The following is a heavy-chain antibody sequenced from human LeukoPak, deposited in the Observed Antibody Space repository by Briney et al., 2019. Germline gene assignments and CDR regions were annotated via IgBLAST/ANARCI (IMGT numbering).Heavy chain of an antibody. V-gene: IGHV3-23*01. Sequence: GGSLRLSCAASGFTFSSYAMSWVRQAPGKGLEWVSGISGSGASTYYADSVKGRFTISIDNSKNTVYLQMNSLRGEDTALYYCAKASGSTYFDYWGQGTLVTVSS. D-gene: IGHD5-12*01. CDR3: AKASGSTYFDY. CDR2: ISGSGAST. CDR1: GFTFSSYA. J-gene: IGHJ4*02.